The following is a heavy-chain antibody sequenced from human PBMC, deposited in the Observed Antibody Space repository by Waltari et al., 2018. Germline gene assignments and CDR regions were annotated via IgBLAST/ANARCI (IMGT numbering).Heavy chain of an antibody. V-gene: IGHV3-30*18. CDR3: AKDRGDASGHYYYGMDV. Sequence: QVQLVESGGGVVQPGRSLRLSCAASGFTFSSYGMHWVRQAPGKGLEWVAGISNDGSNKYNADSVKGRFTISRDNSKNTLYLQMSSLRAEDTAVYFCAKDRGDASGHYYYGMDVWGQGTTVTVSS. CDR1: GFTFSSYG. J-gene: IGHJ6*02. D-gene: IGHD3-16*01. CDR2: ISNDGSNK.